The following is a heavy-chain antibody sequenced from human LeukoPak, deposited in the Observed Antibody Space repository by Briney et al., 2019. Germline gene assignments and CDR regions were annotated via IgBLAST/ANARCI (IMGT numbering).Heavy chain of an antibody. CDR2: ISWNSGSI. Sequence: GGSLRLSCAASGFTFDDYAMHWVRQAPGKGLEWVSGISWNSGSIGYADSVKGRFTISRDNAKNTLSLQLRSLRAEDTAVYYCAKDLSYTSGASDHWGQGTLVTVSS. J-gene: IGHJ4*02. V-gene: IGHV3-9*01. D-gene: IGHD6-19*01. CDR3: AKDLSYTSGASDH. CDR1: GFTFDDYA.